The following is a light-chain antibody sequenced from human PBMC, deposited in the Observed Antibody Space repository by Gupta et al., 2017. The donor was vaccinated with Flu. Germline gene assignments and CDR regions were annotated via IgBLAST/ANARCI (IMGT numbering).Light chain of an antibody. CDR1: GRISSW. CDR3: QQYFESSNLT. V-gene: IGKV1-5*03. CDR2: KAS. J-gene: IGKJ4*01. Sequence: EMNQSPAILSASVGDSGTISCRASGRISSWLAWYQQKPGSAPKLLIYKASIWESGVPSRFSGSGCGRNYSLTISSRQPEDFATYYCQQYFESSNLTFGGGTKVEVK.